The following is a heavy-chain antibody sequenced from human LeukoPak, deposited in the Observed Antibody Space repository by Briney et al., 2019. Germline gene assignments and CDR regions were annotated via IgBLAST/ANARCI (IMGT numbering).Heavy chain of an antibody. J-gene: IGHJ4*02. CDR1: GFTVSNNY. CDR2: IYSGGST. CDR3: ARDRWGGRTGEDY. D-gene: IGHD3-16*01. Sequence: PGGSLRLSCAASGFTVSNNYMSWVRQAPGKGLEWVSVIYSGGSTYYADSVKGRFTISRDNSKNTLYLQMNSLRVEDTAVYYCARDRWGGRTGEDYWGQGTLVTVSS. V-gene: IGHV3-53*01.